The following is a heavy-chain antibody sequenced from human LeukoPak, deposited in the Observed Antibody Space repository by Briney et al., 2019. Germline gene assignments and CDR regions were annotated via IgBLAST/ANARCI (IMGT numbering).Heavy chain of an antibody. J-gene: IGHJ4*02. D-gene: IGHD6-19*01. Sequence: GASVKVSCKASGYTFTSHYMHWVRQAPGQGLEWMGIINPSGGSTSYAQKFQGRVTMTRDTSTSTVYMELSSLRSEDTAVYYCASDGPYSSGWYYFDYWGQGTLVTVSS. CDR3: ASDGPYSSGWYYFDY. CDR2: INPSGGST. V-gene: IGHV1-46*01. CDR1: GYTFTSHY.